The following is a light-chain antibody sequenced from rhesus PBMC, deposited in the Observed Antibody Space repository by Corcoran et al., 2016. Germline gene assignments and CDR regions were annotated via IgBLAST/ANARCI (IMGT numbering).Light chain of an antibody. V-gene: IGLV2-13*03. CDR1: STDIGGSKR. Sequence: QAAPTQSPSLSVSPGQSVTISCTGTSTDIGGSKRVSWYQQHPGKAPKLMIYDVNKRPSGVSDRFSGSKSGNTASLTISGLQADDEADYYCSSYGSGSSYIFGAGTRLTVL. CDR2: DVN. CDR3: SSYGSGSSYI. J-gene: IGLJ1*01.